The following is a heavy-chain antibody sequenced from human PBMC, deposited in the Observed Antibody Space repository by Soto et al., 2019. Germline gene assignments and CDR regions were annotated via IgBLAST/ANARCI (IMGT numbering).Heavy chain of an antibody. CDR1: GFTFSSYA. Sequence: PGGSLRLSCAASGFTFSSYAMSWVRQAPGRGQEWVSAISGSGGSTYYADSVKGRFTISRDNSKNTLYLQMNSLRAEDTAVYYCAKDGVATPSRFDPWGQGTLVTVSS. CDR3: AKDGVATPSRFDP. V-gene: IGHV3-23*01. D-gene: IGHD5-12*01. J-gene: IGHJ5*02. CDR2: ISGSGGST.